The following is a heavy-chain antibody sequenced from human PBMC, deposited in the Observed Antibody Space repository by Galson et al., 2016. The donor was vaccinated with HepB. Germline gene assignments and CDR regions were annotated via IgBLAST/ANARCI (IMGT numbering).Heavy chain of an antibody. CDR1: GFTVTTNY. Sequence: SLRLSCAASGFTVTTNYMSWVRQAPGKGLEWVSVIYSDGNTYYADSVKGRFTISRDYSKNTVYLQMNTLRAEDTAVYYCARSPNYDILTGDYWGQGTLVTVSS. D-gene: IGHD3-9*01. J-gene: IGHJ4*02. V-gene: IGHV3-53*01. CDR3: ARSPNYDILTGDY. CDR2: IYSDGNT.